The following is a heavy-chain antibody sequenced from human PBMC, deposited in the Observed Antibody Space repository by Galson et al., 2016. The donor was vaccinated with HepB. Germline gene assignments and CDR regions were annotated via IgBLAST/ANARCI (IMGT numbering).Heavy chain of an antibody. J-gene: IGHJ6*02. CDR3: ARLPLLYYGMDV. D-gene: IGHD2-15*01. CDR2: VSYGGDA. CDR1: GGSISSSDFH. Sequence: SLTCTVFGGSISSSDFHWGWIRQPPGMGLEWIGTVSYGGDAYYSPSLKSRVTVSVDRSKSQFSLRLSSVTAADTAVYFCARLPLLYYGMDVWGQGTTVTVSS. V-gene: IGHV4-39*01.